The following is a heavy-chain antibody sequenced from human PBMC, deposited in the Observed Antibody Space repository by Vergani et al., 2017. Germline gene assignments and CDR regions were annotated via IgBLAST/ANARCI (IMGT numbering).Heavy chain of an antibody. Sequence: VQLVESGGGVVQPGRSLRLSCAASGFTFSSYGMHWVRQAPGKGLEWVAVIWYDGSNKYYADSVKGRFTISRDNSKNTLYLQMNSLRAEDTAVYYCARDMYSSSSMGYFDYWGQGTLVTVSS. D-gene: IGHD6-6*01. V-gene: IGHV3-33*01. CDR2: IWYDGSNK. CDR1: GFTFSSYG. CDR3: ARDMYSSSSMGYFDY. J-gene: IGHJ4*02.